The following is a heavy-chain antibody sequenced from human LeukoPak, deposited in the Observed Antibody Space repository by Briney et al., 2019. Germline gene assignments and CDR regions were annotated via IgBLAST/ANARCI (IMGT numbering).Heavy chain of an antibody. CDR3: ARGGGGSYYHLLDY. V-gene: IGHV3-21*01. Sequence: GGSLRLSCAASGFTFSSYSMNWVRQAPGKGLEWVSSISGSSSYIYYADSVKGRFTISRDNAKNSLSLQMNSLRAEDTAVYHCARGGGGSYYHLLDYWGQGTLVTVSS. CDR1: GFTFSSYS. J-gene: IGHJ4*02. CDR2: ISGSSSYI. D-gene: IGHD1-26*01.